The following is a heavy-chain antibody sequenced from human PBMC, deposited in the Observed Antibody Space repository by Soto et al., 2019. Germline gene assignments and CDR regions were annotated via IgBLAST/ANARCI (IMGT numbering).Heavy chain of an antibody. D-gene: IGHD5-12*01. CDR2: IYYSGST. CDR1: GGSISSYY. CDR3: ARVSREDGYNLEVVDY. Sequence: PSETLSLTCTVSGGSISSYYWSWIRQPPGKGLEWIGYIYYSGSTYYNPSLKSRVTISVDTSKNQFSLKLSSVTAADTAVYYCARVSREDGYNLEVVDYWGQGTLVTVSS. J-gene: IGHJ4*02. V-gene: IGHV4-59*01.